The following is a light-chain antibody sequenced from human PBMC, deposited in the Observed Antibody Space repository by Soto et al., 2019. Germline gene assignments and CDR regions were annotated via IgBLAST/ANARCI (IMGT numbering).Light chain of an antibody. J-gene: IGLJ3*02. Sequence: QSVLTQPPSVSGAPGQRVTISCTGSSSNIGAGYDVHWYQQLPGTAPKLLIYGNNNRPSGVPDRFSGSKSGTSASLAITGRQAEDEAEYYCQSYDSSLSGCVFGGGTKLTVL. CDR3: QSYDSSLSGCV. CDR1: SSNIGAGYD. V-gene: IGLV1-40*01. CDR2: GNN.